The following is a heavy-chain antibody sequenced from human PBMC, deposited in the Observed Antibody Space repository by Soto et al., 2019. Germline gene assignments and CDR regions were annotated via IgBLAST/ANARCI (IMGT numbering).Heavy chain of an antibody. V-gene: IGHV1-69*04. D-gene: IGHD5-12*01. CDR1: GGTFSSYT. J-gene: IGHJ4*02. Sequence: VKVSCKASGGTFSSYTISWVRQAPGQGLEWMGRIIPILGIANYAQKFQGRVTITADKSTSTAYMELSSLRSEDTAVYYCARDGGYSGYDFSYWGQGTQVTVSS. CDR2: IIPILGIA. CDR3: ARDGGYSGYDFSY.